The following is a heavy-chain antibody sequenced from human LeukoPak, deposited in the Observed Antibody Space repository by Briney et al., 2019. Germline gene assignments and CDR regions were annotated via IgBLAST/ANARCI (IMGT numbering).Heavy chain of an antibody. CDR2: ISHDETAR. CDR1: GFDIIGYA. V-gene: IGHV3-30*04. J-gene: IGHJ5*02. D-gene: IGHD5-18*01. Sequence: GGSLRLSCAASGFDIIGYALYWVRQPPGKGLEFVASISHDETARYTNSVKGRFTISRDTSKNTLYLQMNRLRVEDTAVYYCTRTGLGYSLGNGLDAWGQGTRVTVSS. CDR3: TRTGLGYSLGNGLDA.